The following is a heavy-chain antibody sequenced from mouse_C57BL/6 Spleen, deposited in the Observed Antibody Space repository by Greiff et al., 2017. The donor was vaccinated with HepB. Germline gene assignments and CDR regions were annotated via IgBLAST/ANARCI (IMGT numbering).Heavy chain of an antibody. V-gene: IGHV6-3*01. Sequence: EVQVVESGGGLVQPGGSMKLSCVASGFTFSNYWMNWVRQSPEKGLEWVAQIRLKSDNYATHYAESVKGRFTISRDDSKSSVYLQMNNLRAEDTGIYYCTGPNWAWFAYWGQGTLVTVSA. J-gene: IGHJ3*01. CDR2: IRLKSDNYAT. D-gene: IGHD4-1*02. CDR3: TGPNWAWFAY. CDR1: GFTFSNYW.